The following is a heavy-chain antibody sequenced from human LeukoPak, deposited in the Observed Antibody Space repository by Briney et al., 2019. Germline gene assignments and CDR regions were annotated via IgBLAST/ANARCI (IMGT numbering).Heavy chain of an antibody. CDR1: GFTFGSYG. Sequence: PGGSLRLSCAASGFTFGSYGMSWVRQAPGKGLEWFAFITTTGATTSYAGTVKGRFTISRDNARDTLYMQMNSLRDEDTALYYCTIMHGYYDGSGYWVQWGQGTLVTVSS. CDR3: TIMHGYYDGSGYWVQ. J-gene: IGHJ4*02. V-gene: IGHV3-23*01. D-gene: IGHD3-22*01. CDR2: ITTTGATT.